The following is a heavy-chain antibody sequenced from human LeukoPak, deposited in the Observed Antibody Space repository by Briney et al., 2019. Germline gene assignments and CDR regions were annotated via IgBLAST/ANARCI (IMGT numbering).Heavy chain of an antibody. CDR3: ARAGYTYTWPPSYYYGMDV. D-gene: IGHD2-2*02. CDR1: GFTFSSYG. CDR2: ISYDGSNK. J-gene: IGHJ6*02. Sequence: GGSLRLSCAASGFTFSSYGMHWVRQAPGKGLEWVAVISYDGSNKYYADSVKGRFTISRDNSKNTLYLQMNSLRADDTAVYYCARAGYTYTWPPSYYYGMDVWGQGTTVTASS. V-gene: IGHV3-30*03.